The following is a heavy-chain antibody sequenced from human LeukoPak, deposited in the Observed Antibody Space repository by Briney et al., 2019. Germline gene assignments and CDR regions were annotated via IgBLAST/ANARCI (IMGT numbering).Heavy chain of an antibody. CDR1: GGTFSSYA. CDR3: ARSDPRGILAGPFGMGV. J-gene: IGHJ6*04. Sequence: SVKVSCKASGGTFSSYAISWVRQAPGQGLEWMGGITPIFGTANYAQKFQGRVTITADKSTSTAYMELSSLRSEDTAVYYWARSDPRGILAGPFGMGVLGKGNTVTVSS. V-gene: IGHV1-69*06. D-gene: IGHD3-9*01. CDR2: ITPIFGTA.